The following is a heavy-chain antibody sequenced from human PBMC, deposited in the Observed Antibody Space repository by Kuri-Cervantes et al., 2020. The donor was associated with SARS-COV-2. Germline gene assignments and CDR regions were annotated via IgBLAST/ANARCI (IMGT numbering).Heavy chain of an antibody. CDR2: IYYSGST. Sequence: GSLRLSCTVSGGSVSSGSYYWSWIRQPPGKGLEWIGYIYYSGSTNYNPSLKSRVTISVDTSKNQFSLKLSSVTAADTAVYYCARGASIAARYYFDYWGQGTLVTVS. CDR1: GGSVSSGSYY. V-gene: IGHV4-61*01. CDR3: ARGASIAARYYFDY. J-gene: IGHJ4*02. D-gene: IGHD6-6*01.